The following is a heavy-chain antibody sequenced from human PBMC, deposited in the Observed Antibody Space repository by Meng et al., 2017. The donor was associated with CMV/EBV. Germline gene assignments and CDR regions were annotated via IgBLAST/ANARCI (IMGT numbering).Heavy chain of an antibody. J-gene: IGHJ6*02. D-gene: IGHD3-3*01. CDR1: GFTFSSYG. Sequence: GGSLRLSCAASGFTFSSYGMHWVRQAPGKGLEWVAFIRYDGSNKYYADSVKGRFTISRDNSKNTLYLQMNSLRSDDTAVYYCAREGGENFGVVITYYYYYGMDVWGQGTTVTVSS. V-gene: IGHV3-30*02. CDR2: IRYDGSNK. CDR3: AREGGENFGVVITYYYYYGMDV.